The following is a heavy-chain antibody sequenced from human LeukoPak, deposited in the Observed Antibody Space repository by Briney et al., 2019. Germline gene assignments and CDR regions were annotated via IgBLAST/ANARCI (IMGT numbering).Heavy chain of an antibody. CDR2: ISWNSGSI. Sequence: GGSLRLSCAASGFTFDDYAMHWVRQAPGKGLEWVSGISWNSGSIGYADFVKGRFTISRDNAKNSLYLQMNSLRAEDTALYYCAKDADYYDSSGYYYWGQGTLVTVSS. J-gene: IGHJ4*02. CDR1: GFTFDDYA. CDR3: AKDADYYDSSGYYY. V-gene: IGHV3-9*01. D-gene: IGHD3-22*01.